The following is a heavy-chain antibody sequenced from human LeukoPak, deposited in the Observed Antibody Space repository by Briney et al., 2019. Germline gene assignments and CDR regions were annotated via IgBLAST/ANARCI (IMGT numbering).Heavy chain of an antibody. Sequence: GGSLRLSCAASGFTFSNYNMNWVRQAPGKGLEWVSSISSSSTYIYYADSVKGRFTISRDNAKNSLYLQMNSLRAEDTAVYYCAKGAGDIVVVPAAGGEIDYWGQGTLVTVSS. V-gene: IGHV3-21*04. J-gene: IGHJ4*02. CDR2: ISSSSTYI. CDR1: GFTFSNYN. D-gene: IGHD2-2*01. CDR3: AKGAGDIVVVPAAGGEIDY.